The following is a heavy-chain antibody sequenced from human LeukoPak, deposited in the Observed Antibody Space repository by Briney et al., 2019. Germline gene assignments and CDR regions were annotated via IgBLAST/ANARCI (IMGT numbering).Heavy chain of an antibody. V-gene: IGHV3-7*01. J-gene: IGHJ4*02. Sequence: GSLRLSCAASGFTFSSSCMNWARQAPGKGLEWVANIKQDGSEKYYVDSVKGRFTISRDNAKNSLYLQMNTLRAEDTAVYYCASLDYWGQGTLVTVSS. CDR1: GFTFSSSC. CDR2: IKQDGSEK. CDR3: ASLDY.